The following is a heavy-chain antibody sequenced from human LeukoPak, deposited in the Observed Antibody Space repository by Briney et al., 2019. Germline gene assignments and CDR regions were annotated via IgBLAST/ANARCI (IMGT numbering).Heavy chain of an antibody. CDR2: INCNGGRT. CDR1: GFTFANYG. J-gene: IGHJ4*02. Sequence: GGSLRLSCAASGFTFANYGMSWVRQAPGKGLEWVSGINCNGGRTGYADSVKGRFIICRDNAKNSPYRQMNSLRAEDTALYYCAREGSSSSAGVGYGGQGTLVTVSS. CDR3: AREGSSSSAGVGY. V-gene: IGHV3-20*04. D-gene: IGHD6-6*01.